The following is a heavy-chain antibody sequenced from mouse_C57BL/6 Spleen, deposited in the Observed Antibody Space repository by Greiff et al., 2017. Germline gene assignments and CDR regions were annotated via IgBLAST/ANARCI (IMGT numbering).Heavy chain of an antibody. CDR2: IRSKSNNYAT. D-gene: IGHD4-1*01. CDR1: GFSFNTYA. V-gene: IGHV10-1*01. J-gene: IGHJ2*01. Sequence: EVQVVESGGGLVQPKGSLKLSCAASGFSFNTYAMNWVRQAPGKGLEWVARIRSKSNNYATYYADSVKDRFTISRDDSESMLYLQMNNLKTEDTAMYYCVRGDWVFDYWGQGTTLTVSS. CDR3: VRGDWVFDY.